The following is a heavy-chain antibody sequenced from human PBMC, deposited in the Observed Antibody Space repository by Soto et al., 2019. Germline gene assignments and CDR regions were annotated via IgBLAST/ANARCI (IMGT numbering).Heavy chain of an antibody. D-gene: IGHD5-12*01. J-gene: IGHJ3*02. Sequence: PGGSLRLSCAASGSTFSSYAMSWVRQAPGKGLEWVSAISGSGGSTYYADSVKGRFTISRDNSKNTLYLQMNSLRAEDTAVYYCANLPSWLRLFDIWGQGTMVTVSS. CDR3: ANLPSWLRLFDI. CDR1: GSTFSSYA. V-gene: IGHV3-23*01. CDR2: ISGSGGST.